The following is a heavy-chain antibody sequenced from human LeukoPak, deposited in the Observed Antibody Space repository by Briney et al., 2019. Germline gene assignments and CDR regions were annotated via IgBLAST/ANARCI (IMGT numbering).Heavy chain of an antibody. Sequence: LEALSLTCTVSGGSISSYYWSWIRQPPGKGLEWIGVIYYSGSTNYNPSLKSRVTISVDTSKNQFSLKLSSVTAADTAVYYCAGTSITMVRGVIIPFDPWGQGTLVTVSS. CDR1: GGSISSYY. CDR3: AGTSITMVRGVIIPFDP. J-gene: IGHJ5*02. CDR2: IYYSGST. D-gene: IGHD3-10*01. V-gene: IGHV4-59*01.